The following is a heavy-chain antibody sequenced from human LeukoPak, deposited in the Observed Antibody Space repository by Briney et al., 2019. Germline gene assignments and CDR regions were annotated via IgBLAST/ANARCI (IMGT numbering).Heavy chain of an antibody. CDR2: IYYSGST. J-gene: IGHJ3*02. CDR3: VRVGWYYYASSGYYFDAFDI. V-gene: IGHV4-59*01. CDR1: GGSISSYY. D-gene: IGHD3-22*01. Sequence: KPSETLALTCTVSGGSISSYYWSWIRQPPPKGLEWIGYIYYSGSTNYNPSLKSRVTISVDMYKNQFYLKLSSVTAADTAVYYCVRVGWYYYASSGYYFDAFDIWGQGTMVTVSS.